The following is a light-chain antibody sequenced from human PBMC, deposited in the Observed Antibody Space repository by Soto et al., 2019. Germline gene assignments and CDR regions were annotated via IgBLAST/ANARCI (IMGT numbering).Light chain of an antibody. CDR1: QSVGIY. Sequence: VLTQSPVTLSLSPGETATLFCKASQSVGIYLGWFQQKPVLAPRVLIYDATNRDGVVPARFSGSGSWTDFTLTISSLAAEDSAVDYCQHRDIWPPLTFGGGNKLEIK. V-gene: IGKV3-11*01. J-gene: IGKJ4*01. CDR3: QHRDIWPPLT. CDR2: DAT.